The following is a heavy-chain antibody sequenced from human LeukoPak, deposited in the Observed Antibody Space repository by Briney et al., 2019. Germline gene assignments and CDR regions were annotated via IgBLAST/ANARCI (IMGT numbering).Heavy chain of an antibody. Sequence: PSETLSLTCTVSGASVGSAGYDWSWIRQPPGGGLEWIGYVYYIDNTNYNPSLQSRVTMSVNPSKNQFSLKLHSVTAADTAMYYCARTQSQSGSYRYYFAYWGQGTLVTVSS. V-gene: IGHV4-61*08. CDR1: GASVGSAGYD. J-gene: IGHJ4*02. D-gene: IGHD1-26*01. CDR2: VYYIDNT. CDR3: ARTQSQSGSYRYYFAY.